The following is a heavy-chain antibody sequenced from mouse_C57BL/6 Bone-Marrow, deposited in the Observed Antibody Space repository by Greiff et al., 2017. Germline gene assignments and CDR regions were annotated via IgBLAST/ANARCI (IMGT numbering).Heavy chain of an antibody. V-gene: IGHV5-17*01. CDR2: ISSGSSTS. CDR3: ERTLLLDAIDY. CDR1: GFTFSGYG. Sequence: EVQLVESGGGLVKPGGSLKLSCAASGFTFSGYGMHWVRQAPEKGLEWVAYISSGSSTSYYADTVKGRFTISRDNAKNTLFLQMPSLRSEDTAMYYRERTLLLDAIDYWGQGTSVTVSA. D-gene: IGHD1-1*01. J-gene: IGHJ4*01.